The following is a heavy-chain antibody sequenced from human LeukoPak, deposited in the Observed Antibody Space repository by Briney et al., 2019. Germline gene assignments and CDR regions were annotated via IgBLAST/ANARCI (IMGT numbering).Heavy chain of an antibody. CDR3: ARDAATGDRNYYYYYGMDV. D-gene: IGHD7-27*01. CDR2: INTNTGNP. CDR1: GYTFTSYA. J-gene: IGHJ6*02. Sequence: ASVKVSCKASGYTFTSYAMNWVRQAPGQGLEWMGWINTNTGNPTYAQGFTGRFVFSLDTSVSTAYLQISSLKAEDTAVYYCARDAATGDRNYYYYYGMDVWGQGTTVTVSS. V-gene: IGHV7-4-1*02.